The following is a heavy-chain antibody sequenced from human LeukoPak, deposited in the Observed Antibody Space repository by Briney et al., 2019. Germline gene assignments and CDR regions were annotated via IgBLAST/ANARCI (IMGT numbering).Heavy chain of an antibody. D-gene: IGHD3-3*01. V-gene: IGHV4-59*08. Sequence: SETLSLTCTVSCGSISSYYWSWIRQPPGKGLEWIGYIYYSGSTNYNPSLKSRVTISVDTSKNQFSLKLSSVTAADTAVYYCARHGGWSGQGEFDYWGQGTLVTVSS. J-gene: IGHJ4*02. CDR3: ARHGGWSGQGEFDY. CDR1: CGSISSYY. CDR2: IYYSGST.